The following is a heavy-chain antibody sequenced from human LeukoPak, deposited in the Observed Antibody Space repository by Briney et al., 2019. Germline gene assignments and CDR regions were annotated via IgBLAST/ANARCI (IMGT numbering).Heavy chain of an antibody. V-gene: IGHV4-39*01. D-gene: IGHD3-10*01. J-gene: IGHJ4*02. CDR3: ARYVVYGSGKYYFDY. Sequence: SETLSLTCTVSGGSVSSTTYYWSWIRQPPGKGLEWIASINYSGSTYYNPSLKSPVTISVDTSENQFSLKLSSVTAADTAVYYCARYVVYGSGKYYFDYWGQGTLVTVSS. CDR2: INYSGST. CDR1: GGSVSSTTYY.